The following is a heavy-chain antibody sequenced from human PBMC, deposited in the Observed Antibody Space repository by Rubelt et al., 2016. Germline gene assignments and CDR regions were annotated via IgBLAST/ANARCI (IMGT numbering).Heavy chain of an antibody. CDR2: IYYNGNT. Sequence: QVQLQESGPGLVKPSETLSLTCTVSGGSLSSYYWNWIRQPPGKGLEWIGYIYYNGNTNYNPSLKSRVTISIDTSKNQFSPRLGSVTAADTAVYYCARTYSSTWTRFDYWGQGTLVIVSS. CDR1: GGSLSSYY. J-gene: IGHJ4*02. V-gene: IGHV4-59*08. CDR3: ARTYSSTWTRFDY. D-gene: IGHD6-13*01.